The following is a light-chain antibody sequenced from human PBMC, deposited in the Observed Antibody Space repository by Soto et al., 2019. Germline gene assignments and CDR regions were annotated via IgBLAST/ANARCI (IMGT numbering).Light chain of an antibody. CDR3: QQYNSYPIT. Sequence: DIQMTQSPSTLSGSVGDRVTITCRASQTISSWLAWYQQKPGTAPKVLIYHASNLQSGVPSRFSGSGSGTEFTLTISSLQPDDFATYYCQQYNSYPITFGQGTRLEIK. J-gene: IGKJ5*01. V-gene: IGKV1-5*01. CDR2: HAS. CDR1: QTISSW.